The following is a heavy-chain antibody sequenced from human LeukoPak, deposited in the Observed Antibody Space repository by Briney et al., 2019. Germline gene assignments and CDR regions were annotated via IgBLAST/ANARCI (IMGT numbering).Heavy chain of an antibody. D-gene: IGHD2-15*01. V-gene: IGHV6-1*01. Sequence: SQTLSLTCAISGDSVSSESAAWNWIRQSPSRGLEWLGRTYYRSKWYNHYAVSAKGRVTISPDTSKNQFSLQLTSVTPEDTAVYYCAREGSNWFDPWGQGTLVTVPS. CDR1: GDSVSSESAA. CDR3: AREGSNWFDP. J-gene: IGHJ5*02. CDR2: TYYRSKWYN.